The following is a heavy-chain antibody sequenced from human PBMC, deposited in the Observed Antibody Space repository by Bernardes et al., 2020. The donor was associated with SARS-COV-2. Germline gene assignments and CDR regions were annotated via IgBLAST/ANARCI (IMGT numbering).Heavy chain of an antibody. D-gene: IGHD5-18*01. CDR3: ATVVGYTYGGGWFDP. CDR1: GYTFTSYG. CDR2: ISADSVNT. Sequence: ASLKGPCKASGYTFTSYGISWVRQAPGQGLEWMGWISADSVNTDYAEKFQGRVTMTTDTSTSTAYMELRRLRSDDTAVYYCATVVGYTYGGGWFDPWGQGTLVIVSS. V-gene: IGHV1-18*01. J-gene: IGHJ5*02.